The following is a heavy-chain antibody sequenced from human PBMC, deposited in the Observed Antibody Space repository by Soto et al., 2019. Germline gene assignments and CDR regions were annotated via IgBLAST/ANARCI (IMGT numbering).Heavy chain of an antibody. CDR3: AKDSTESTSWYDFHY. CDR1: GFTFSNNA. Sequence: EGQLLESGGGLVQPGGSLRLSCAASGFTFSNNAMTWVRQAPGRGLEFVSVISGGGGVTYYADSVKGRFTISRDNSKNTLFLQMNSLRVEDTAIYYCAKDSTESTSWYDFHYWGQGTLVTVS. V-gene: IGHV3-23*01. J-gene: IGHJ4*02. D-gene: IGHD6-13*01. CDR2: ISGGGGVT.